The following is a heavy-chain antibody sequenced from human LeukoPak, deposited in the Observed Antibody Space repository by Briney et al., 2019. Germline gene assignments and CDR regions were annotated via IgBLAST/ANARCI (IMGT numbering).Heavy chain of an antibody. J-gene: IGHJ4*02. CDR2: IYSGGST. CDR1: GFTVSSNY. CDR3: ARDLLSDYYDNSDN. Sequence: GGSLRLSCAASGFTVSSNYMSWVRQAPGKGLEWVSVIYSGGSTYYADSVKGRFTISRDNSKNTLYLQMNSLRAEDTAVYYCARDLLSDYYDNSDNWGQGTLVTVSS. D-gene: IGHD3-22*01. V-gene: IGHV3-53*01.